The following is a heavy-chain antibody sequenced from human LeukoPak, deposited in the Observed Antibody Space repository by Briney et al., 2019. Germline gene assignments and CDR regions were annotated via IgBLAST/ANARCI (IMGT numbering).Heavy chain of an antibody. Sequence: GGSLRLSCAASGFTFSSYSMNWVRQAPGKGLEWVSSISSSSSYIYYTDSVKGRSTISRDNAKNSLYLQMNSLRAEDTAVYYCARDCTNGVCYNWFDPWGQGTRVTVSS. CDR1: GFTFSSYS. V-gene: IGHV3-21*01. J-gene: IGHJ5*02. CDR2: ISSSSSYI. CDR3: ARDCTNGVCYNWFDP. D-gene: IGHD2-8*01.